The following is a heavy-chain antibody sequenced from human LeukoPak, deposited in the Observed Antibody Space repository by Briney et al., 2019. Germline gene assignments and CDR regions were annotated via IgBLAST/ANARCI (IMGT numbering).Heavy chain of an antibody. D-gene: IGHD4-17*01. J-gene: IGHJ1*01. V-gene: IGHV3-23*01. CDR1: GFTFSNYA. CDR2: IRGSGTST. Sequence: GGSLRLSCVGSGFTFSNYAMMWVRQTQGKRLEWVSAIRGSGTSTFYADSVRGRFTIFRDNFKNTVYLQMNNLRADDSAVYYCARDPNGDYIGAFDFQRWGLGTQVTVSS. CDR3: ARDPNGDYIGAFDFQR.